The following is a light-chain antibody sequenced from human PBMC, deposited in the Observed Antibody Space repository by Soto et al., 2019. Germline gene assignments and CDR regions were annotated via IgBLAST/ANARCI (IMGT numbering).Light chain of an antibody. Sequence: ETVMTQSPATLSASPGESATLSCRASQSVNSDLAWYQQIPGQAPRLLIYSASTGATGGPARFSGSGSGTEFTLTITSLQPDDFATYYCQQYHSYRTFGQGTRVEI. CDR2: SAS. V-gene: IGKV3-15*01. CDR3: QQYHSYRT. J-gene: IGKJ1*01. CDR1: QSVNSD.